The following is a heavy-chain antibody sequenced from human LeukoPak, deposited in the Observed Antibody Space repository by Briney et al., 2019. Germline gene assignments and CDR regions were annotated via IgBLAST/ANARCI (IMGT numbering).Heavy chain of an antibody. CDR2: IKQDGSKK. J-gene: IGHJ4*02. V-gene: IGHV3-7*04. CDR3: TRVGYIDEGIDY. CDR1: GFPFSSYW. Sequence: GGSLRLSCVASGFPFSSYWMTWVRQAPGKGPEWVANIKQDGSKKSYVDSVKGQFTISRGNAKNSLYLQMNSLRAEDTAIYYCTRVGYIDEGIDYWGQGTLVTVSS. D-gene: IGHD5-24*01.